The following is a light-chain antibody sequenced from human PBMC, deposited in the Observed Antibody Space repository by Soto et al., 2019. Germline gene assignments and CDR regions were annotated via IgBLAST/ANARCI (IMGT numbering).Light chain of an antibody. CDR3: QHSYSTPHT. CDR1: QGVSGY. V-gene: IGKV1-39*01. J-gene: IGKJ2*01. CDR2: AAS. Sequence: DIQMTQSPSSLSASVGDRVTITCRASQGVSGYLLWYQQRQGRAPKLLIYAASNLLSGVPSRFSRSGSGANITLTITSLQPEDFATYYCQHSYSTPHTFGQGTKLETK.